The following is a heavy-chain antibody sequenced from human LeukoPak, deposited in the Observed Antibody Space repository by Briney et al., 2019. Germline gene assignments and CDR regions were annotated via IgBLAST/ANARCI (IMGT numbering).Heavy chain of an antibody. D-gene: IGHD5-24*01. Sequence: PGGSLRLSCAASGFTFSSYGMHWVRQAPGKGLEWVAFIRYDGSNKYYADSVKGRFTISRDNSKNTLYLQVNGLRAEDTAVYYCAKDRHRDGYHCFDYWGQGTLVTVSS. V-gene: IGHV3-30*02. CDR2: IRYDGSNK. CDR1: GFTFSSYG. J-gene: IGHJ4*02. CDR3: AKDRHRDGYHCFDY.